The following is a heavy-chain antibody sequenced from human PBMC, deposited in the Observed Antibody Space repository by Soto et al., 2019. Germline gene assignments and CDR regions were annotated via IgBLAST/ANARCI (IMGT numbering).Heavy chain of an antibody. D-gene: IGHD1-26*01. CDR3: ARDNAHSGSYYYWFDP. CDR2: IIPIFGTA. CDR1: GGAFSSYA. J-gene: IGHJ5*02. V-gene: IGHV1-69*01. Sequence: SVKVSCKASGGAFSSYAISWVRHAPVQGLEWMGGIIPIFGTANYAQKFQGRVTITADESTSTAYMELSSLRSEDTAVYYCARDNAHSGSYYYWFDPWGQGTLVTVSS.